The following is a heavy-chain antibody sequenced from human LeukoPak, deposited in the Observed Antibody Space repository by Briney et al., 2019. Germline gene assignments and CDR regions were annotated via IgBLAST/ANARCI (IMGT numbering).Heavy chain of an antibody. J-gene: IGHJ3*02. CDR1: GYTFTGYY. Sequence: ASVKVSCKASGYTFTGYYMHWVRQAPGQGLEWMGWINPNSGGTNYAQKFQGRVTMTRDTSVGTAYMELSRLRSDDTAVYYCARGAITMIVVALGAFDIWGQGTMVTVSS. CDR2: INPNSGGT. CDR3: ARGAITMIVVALGAFDI. D-gene: IGHD3-22*01. V-gene: IGHV1-2*02.